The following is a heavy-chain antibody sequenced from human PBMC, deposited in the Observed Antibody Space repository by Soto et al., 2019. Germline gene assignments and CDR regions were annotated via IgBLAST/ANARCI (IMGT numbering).Heavy chain of an antibody. CDR1: GGSTRNYF. Sequence: PSETLSLTCTVSGGSTRNYFWTWIRQPPGKGLEWIGYIHYSGTTSFFPSYNPSLRSRVTISEDTSKNQFSLKLLSVTTADTAVYFCXAGEASSRNLAPYYLDFWGQGTLVTVSS. D-gene: IGHD6-13*01. CDR2: IHYSGTT. V-gene: IGHV4-59*01. CDR3: XAGEASSRNLAPYYLDF. J-gene: IGHJ4*02.